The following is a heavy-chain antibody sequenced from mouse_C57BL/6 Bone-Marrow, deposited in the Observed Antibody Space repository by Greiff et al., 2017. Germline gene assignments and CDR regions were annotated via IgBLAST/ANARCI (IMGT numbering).Heavy chain of an antibody. CDR3: ARIFFITTVVATGYFDV. CDR1: GYSFTDYN. D-gene: IGHD1-1*01. V-gene: IGHV1-39*01. J-gene: IGHJ1*03. CDR2: INPNYGTT. Sequence: EVQGVESGPELVKPGASVKISCKASGYSFTDYNMNWVKQSNGKSLEWIGVINPNYGTTSYNQKFKGKATLTVDQSSSTAYMQLNSLTSEDSAVYYCARIFFITTVVATGYFDVWGTGTTVTVSS.